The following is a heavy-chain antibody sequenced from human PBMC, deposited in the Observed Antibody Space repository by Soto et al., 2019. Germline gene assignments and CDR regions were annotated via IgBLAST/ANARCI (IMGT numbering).Heavy chain of an antibody. CDR1: GFTFSSYG. CDR2: ISYDGSNK. CDR3: ARAPLRSLSYFDP. J-gene: IGHJ5*02. Sequence: HPGGSLRLSCAASGFTFSSYGMHWVRQAPGKGLEWVAVISYDGSNKYYADSVKGRFTISRDNSKNTLYLQMNSLRAEDTAVYYCARAPLRSLSYFDPWGQGTLVTVSS. V-gene: IGHV3-30*03. D-gene: IGHD3-3*01.